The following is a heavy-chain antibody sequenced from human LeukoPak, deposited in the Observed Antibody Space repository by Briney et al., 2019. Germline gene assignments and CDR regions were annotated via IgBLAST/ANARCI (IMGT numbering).Heavy chain of an antibody. J-gene: IGHJ4*02. Sequence: GGSLRLSRAASGFTFSSYAMHWVRQAPGKGLEWVAVISYDGSNKYYADSVKGRFTISRDNSKNTLYLQMNSLRAEDTAVYYCARLQRVMYSSSWYGPFDYWGQGTLVTVSS. V-gene: IGHV3-30-3*01. D-gene: IGHD6-13*01. CDR3: ARLQRVMYSSSWYGPFDY. CDR1: GFTFSSYA. CDR2: ISYDGSNK.